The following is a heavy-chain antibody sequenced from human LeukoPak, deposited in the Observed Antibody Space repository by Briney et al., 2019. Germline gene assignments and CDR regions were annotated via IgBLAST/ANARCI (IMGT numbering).Heavy chain of an antibody. CDR3: ARDLGYCTNGVCYRDAFDI. CDR2: IYTSAST. D-gene: IGHD2-8*01. Sequence: SETLSLTCTVSGGSISSYYWSWIRQPAGKGLEWIGRIYTSASTNYNPSLKSRVTMSVDTSKNQFSLKLSSVTAADTAVYYCARDLGYCTNGVCYRDAFDIWGQGTMVTVSS. J-gene: IGHJ3*02. CDR1: GGSISSYY. V-gene: IGHV4-4*07.